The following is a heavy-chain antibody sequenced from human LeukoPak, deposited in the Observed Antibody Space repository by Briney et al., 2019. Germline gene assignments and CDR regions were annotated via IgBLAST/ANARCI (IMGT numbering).Heavy chain of an antibody. CDR3: ARDSGWGGEVGY. D-gene: IGHD6-19*01. J-gene: IGHJ4*02. CDR2: INPNSGGT. CDR1: GYAFTGYY. Sequence: ASVKVSCKASGYAFTGYYMHWVRQAPGQGLEWMGWINPNSGGTNYAQKFQGRVTMTRDTSISTAYMELSRLRSDDTAVYYCARDSGWGGEVGYWGQGTLVTVSS. V-gene: IGHV1-2*02.